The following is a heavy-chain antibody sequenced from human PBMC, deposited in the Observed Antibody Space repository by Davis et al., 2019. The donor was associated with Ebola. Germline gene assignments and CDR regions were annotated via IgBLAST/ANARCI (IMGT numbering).Heavy chain of an antibody. CDR1: GGSVSSGSYY. Sequence: SETLSLTCTVSGGSVSSGSYYWSWIRQPPGKGLEWIGYIYYSGSTNYNPPLKSRVTISVDTSKNQFSLKLSSVTAADTAVYYCASGTRGHYYDSSGYPLTTFDYWGQGTLVTVSS. CDR3: ASGTRGHYYDSSGYPLTTFDY. D-gene: IGHD3-22*01. CDR2: IYYSGST. J-gene: IGHJ4*02. V-gene: IGHV4-61*01.